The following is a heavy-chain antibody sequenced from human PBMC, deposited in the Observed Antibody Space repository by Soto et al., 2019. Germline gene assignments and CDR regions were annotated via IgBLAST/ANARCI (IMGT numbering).Heavy chain of an antibody. Sequence: QITLKESGPTLVKPTQTLTLTCSFSGFSLSNSGVGVGWIRQSQGKALEWLALIYWDDEKRYNPSLKNRLTIIKDTSKNHVLLIMTNMDPVDTATYYCAHRRNTYYDILTGYSKNWFDPWGQGTLVTVSS. CDR1: GFSLSNSGVG. CDR2: IYWDDEK. CDR3: AHRRNTYYDILTGYSKNWFDP. J-gene: IGHJ5*02. D-gene: IGHD3-9*01. V-gene: IGHV2-5*02.